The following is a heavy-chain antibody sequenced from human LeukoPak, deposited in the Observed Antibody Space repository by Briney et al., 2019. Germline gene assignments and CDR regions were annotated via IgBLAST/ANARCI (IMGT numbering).Heavy chain of an antibody. D-gene: IGHD3-22*01. CDR2: ISSSGSTI. V-gene: IGHV3-48*03. CDR3: ARGMVDYYYDSSGYYDY. J-gene: IGHJ4*02. CDR1: GFTFSSYE. Sequence: GGSLRLSCAASGFTFSSYEMNWVRQAPGKGLEWVSYISSSGSTIYYADSVKGRFTISRDNAKNSLYLQMNSLRAEDTAVYYCARGMVDYYYDSSGYYDYWGQGTLVTVSS.